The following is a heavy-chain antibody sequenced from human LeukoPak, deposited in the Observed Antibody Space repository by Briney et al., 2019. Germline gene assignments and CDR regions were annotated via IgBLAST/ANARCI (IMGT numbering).Heavy chain of an antibody. J-gene: IGHJ4*02. CDR1: GGSISSGSYY. D-gene: IGHD2-2*02. V-gene: IGHV4-61*02. Sequence: ASQTLSLTCTVSGGSISSGSYYWSWIRQLAGKGLEWIGRIYTSGSTNYNPSLKSRVTISVDTSKNQFSLKLSSVTAADTAVYYCARLGHQLLYLDYWGQGTLVTVSS. CDR3: ARLGHQLLYLDY. CDR2: IYTSGST.